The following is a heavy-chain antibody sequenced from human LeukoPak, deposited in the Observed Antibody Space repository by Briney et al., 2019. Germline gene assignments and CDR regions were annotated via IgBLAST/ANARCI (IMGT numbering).Heavy chain of an antibody. Sequence: ASVTVPCKASGYSFTGYFIHWVRQAPGQGLEWMGWISTYNGDTKYAQKLQGRVTMTRDTSTNTAYMELRSLRSDDTAVYYCARDPSNSSGRYIFFDFWGQGTLVAVSS. CDR3: ARDPSNSSGRYIFFDF. CDR1: GYSFTGYF. CDR2: ISTYNGDT. D-gene: IGHD6-19*01. J-gene: IGHJ4*02. V-gene: IGHV1-18*04.